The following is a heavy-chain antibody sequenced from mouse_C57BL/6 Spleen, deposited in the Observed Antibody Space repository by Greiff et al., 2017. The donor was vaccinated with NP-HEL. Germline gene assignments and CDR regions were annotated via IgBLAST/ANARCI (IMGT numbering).Heavy chain of an antibody. D-gene: IGHD1-1*01. J-gene: IGHJ2*01. CDR1: GYAFTNYL. V-gene: IGHV1-54*01. CDR2: INPGSGGT. Sequence: QVQLKQSGAELVRPGTSVKVSCKASGYAFTNYLIEWVKQRPGQGLEWIGVINPGSGGTNYNEKFKGKATLTADKSSSTAYMQLSSLTSEDSAVYFCARSALSYYGSSPVRFDYWGQGTTLTVSS. CDR3: ARSALSYYGSSPVRFDY.